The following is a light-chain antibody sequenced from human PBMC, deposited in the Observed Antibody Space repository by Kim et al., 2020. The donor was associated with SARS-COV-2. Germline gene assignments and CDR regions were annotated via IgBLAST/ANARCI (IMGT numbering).Light chain of an antibody. CDR3: QQSHTTPYT. Sequence: DIQMTQSPSSLSASIGDRVTIPCRASQDITYFLNWFQQKPGKAPKLLIYAASSLQTGVPSRFSGSGSGADFTLTISSLQPEDVATYYCQQSHTTPYTFGQGTKVEI. J-gene: IGKJ2*01. CDR2: AAS. V-gene: IGKV1-39*01. CDR1: QDITYF.